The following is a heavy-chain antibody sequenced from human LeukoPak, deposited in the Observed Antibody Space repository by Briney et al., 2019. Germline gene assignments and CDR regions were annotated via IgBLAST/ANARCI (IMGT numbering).Heavy chain of an antibody. CDR2: INPNSDGT. V-gene: IGHV1-2*02. D-gene: IGHD3-3*01. CDR3: ASSPKYDFWSGYGVY. CDR1: GYTFTGYY. J-gene: IGHJ4*02. Sequence: ASVKVSCKASGYTFTGYYMHWVRQAPGQGLEWMGWINPNSDGTNYAQKFQGRVTMTRDTSISTAYMELSRLRSDDTAVYYCASSPKYDFWSGYGVYWGQGTLVTVSS.